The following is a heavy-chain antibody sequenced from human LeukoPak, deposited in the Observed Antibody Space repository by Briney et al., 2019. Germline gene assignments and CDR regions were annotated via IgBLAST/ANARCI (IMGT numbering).Heavy chain of an antibody. V-gene: IGHV4-39*01. J-gene: IGHJ4*02. CDR3: ARTRYYYNSRSYGAPYYFDY. D-gene: IGHD3-10*01. CDR2: VYYSGST. Sequence: SETLSLTCTVSGGSFTGTDYFWGWLRQPPGKGLEWVGNVYYSGSTYYNPSLKSRVTISVDTSKNQFSLKLSSVTAADTAVYYCARTRYYYNSRSYGAPYYFDYWGQETLVTVSS. CDR1: GGSFTGTDYF.